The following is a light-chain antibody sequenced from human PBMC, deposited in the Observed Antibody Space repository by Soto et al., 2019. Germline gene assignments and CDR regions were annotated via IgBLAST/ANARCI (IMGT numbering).Light chain of an antibody. CDR2: GAS. J-gene: IGKJ2*01. CDR1: QSISSSY. V-gene: IGKV3-20*01. Sequence: EIVLTQSPGTLSLSPGERATLSCRASQSISSSYLAWYQQKPGQAPRLLIYGASRRATGIPDRFSGRESGTDFTLTITTLEPEDSAVYFCQQYASSPYTFGQGT. CDR3: QQYASSPYT.